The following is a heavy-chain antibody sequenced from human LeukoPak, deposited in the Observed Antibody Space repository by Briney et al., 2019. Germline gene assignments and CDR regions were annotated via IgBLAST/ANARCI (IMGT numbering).Heavy chain of an antibody. J-gene: IGHJ3*02. CDR1: GGFINNFY. V-gene: IGHV4-59*01. Sequence: AETLSLTCIVSGGFINNFYWIWLRQPPGKGLEWIGYVSNSGNNNYNPSLRSRFTISVDTSKNQFSLKLTSVTAADTAVYFCARENYVFDIWGQGTMVTVSS. CDR3: ARENYVFDI. CDR2: VSNSGNN.